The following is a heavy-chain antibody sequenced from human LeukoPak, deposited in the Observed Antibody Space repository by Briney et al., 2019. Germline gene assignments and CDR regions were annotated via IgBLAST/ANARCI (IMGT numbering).Heavy chain of an antibody. V-gene: IGHV3-30*02. J-gene: IGHJ6*03. CDR3: AKVGEGNQLLSRYYYYYYMDV. D-gene: IGHD2-2*01. Sequence: GGSLRLSCAASGFTFSSYGMHWVRQAPGKGLEWVAFIRYDGSNKYYADSVKGRFTISRDNSKNTLYLQMNSLRAEDTAVYYCAKVGEGNQLLSRYYYYYYMDVWGQGTLVTVSS. CDR2: IRYDGSNK. CDR1: GFTFSSYG.